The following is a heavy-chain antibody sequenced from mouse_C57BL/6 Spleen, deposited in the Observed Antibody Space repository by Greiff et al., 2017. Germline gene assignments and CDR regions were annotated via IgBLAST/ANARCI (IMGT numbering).Heavy chain of an antibody. V-gene: IGHV1-15*01. CDR2: IDPETGGT. J-gene: IGHJ4*01. CDR1: GYTFTDYE. D-gene: IGHD1-1*01. CDR3: TRGGSSRYYYAMDY. Sequence: LQESGAELVRPGASVTLSCKASGYTFTDYEMHWVKQTPVHGLEWIGAIDPETGGTAYNQKFKGKAILTADKSSSTAYMELRSLTSEDSAVYYCTRGGSSRYYYAMDYWGQGTSVTVSS.